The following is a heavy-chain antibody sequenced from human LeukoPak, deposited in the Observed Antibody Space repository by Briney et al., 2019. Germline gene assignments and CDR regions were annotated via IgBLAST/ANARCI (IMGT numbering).Heavy chain of an antibody. J-gene: IGHJ4*02. CDR3: AREDYYDSSGSNLGIDY. D-gene: IGHD3-22*01. Sequence: ASVKVSCKASGYTFTGYYMHWVRQAPGQGLEWMGWINPISGGTNYAQKFQGRVTMTRDTSISTAYMELSRLGSDDTAVYYCAREDYYDSSGSNLGIDYWGQGTLVTVSS. CDR2: INPISGGT. V-gene: IGHV1-2*02. CDR1: GYTFTGYY.